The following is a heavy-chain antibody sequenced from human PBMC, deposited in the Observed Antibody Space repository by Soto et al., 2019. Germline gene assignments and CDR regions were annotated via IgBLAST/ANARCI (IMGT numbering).Heavy chain of an antibody. CDR1: GFTFNSYA. CDR2: ISDSGGST. Sequence: VHLLESGGGLVQPGGSLRLSCAASGFTFNSYAMSWVRQAPGKGLEWVSAISDSGGSTYYADSVTGRFTISRDESKNSRDMQMNNLRAEDTAVYYCAKMRGRYCGSDSGAYMGVWSKGTTVTVSS. J-gene: IGHJ6*03. CDR3: AKMRGRYCGSDSGAYMGV. D-gene: IGHD3-10*01. V-gene: IGHV3-23*01.